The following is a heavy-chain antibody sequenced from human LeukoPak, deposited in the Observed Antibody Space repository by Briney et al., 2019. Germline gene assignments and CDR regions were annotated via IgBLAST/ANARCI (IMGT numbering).Heavy chain of an antibody. CDR2: ISRSGSTK. D-gene: IGHD5-24*01. CDR1: GFTFSSYE. V-gene: IGHV3-48*03. Sequence: GGSLRLSCAASGFTFSSYEMNWVRQAPGKGLEWLSYISRSGSTKHYTDSVKGRFTISRDNAKNSLYLQMNSLRAEDTAVYYCVREMGLVDMSTMIPGGAFDIWGQGTAVTVSS. CDR3: VREMGLVDMSTMIPGGAFDI. J-gene: IGHJ3*02.